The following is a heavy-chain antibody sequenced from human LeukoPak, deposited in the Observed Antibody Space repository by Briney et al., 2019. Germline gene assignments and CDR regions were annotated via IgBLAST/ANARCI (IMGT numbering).Heavy chain of an antibody. V-gene: IGHV4-38-2*02. CDR2: IYHSGIT. J-gene: IGHJ6*03. Sequence: PSETLSLTCTVSGYSIRSGFYWGWIRQPPGKGLEWVGNIYHSGITYSTPSLKSRVTISVDTSKNQFSLKLSSVTAADTAVYYCARARGYCSGGSCYNLNYYMDVWGKGTTVTVSS. D-gene: IGHD2-15*01. CDR1: GYSIRSGFY. CDR3: ARARGYCSGGSCYNLNYYMDV.